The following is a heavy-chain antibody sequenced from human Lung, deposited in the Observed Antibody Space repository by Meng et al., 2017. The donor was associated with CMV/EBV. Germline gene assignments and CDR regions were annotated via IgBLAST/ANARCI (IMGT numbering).Heavy chain of an antibody. D-gene: IGHD1-14*01. V-gene: IGHV2-5*01. Sequence: SGXXLVXPTQTLTLTCTFSGFSLSTSGVGVGWIRQPPGKALEWLALIYWNDDKRYSPSLKSRLTITKDTSKNQVVLTMTNMDPVDTATYYCAHSRNLNTLIYWGQGXLVTVSS. CDR3: AHSRNLNTLIY. CDR2: IYWNDDK. J-gene: IGHJ4*02. CDR1: GFSLSTSGVG.